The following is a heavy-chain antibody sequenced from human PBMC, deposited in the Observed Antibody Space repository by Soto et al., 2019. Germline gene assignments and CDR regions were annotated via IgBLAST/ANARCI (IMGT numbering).Heavy chain of an antibody. V-gene: IGHV1-69*02. CDR3: ASHGGGATGYYYGMDV. D-gene: IGHD1-26*01. J-gene: IGHJ6*02. CDR1: GGTFSSYT. CDR2: IIPILGIA. Sequence: SVKVSCKASGGTFSSYTISWVRQAPGQGLEWMGRIIPILGIANYAQKFQGRVTITADKSTSTAYMELSSLRSEDTAVYYCASHGGGATGYYYGMDVRGQGTTVTVSS.